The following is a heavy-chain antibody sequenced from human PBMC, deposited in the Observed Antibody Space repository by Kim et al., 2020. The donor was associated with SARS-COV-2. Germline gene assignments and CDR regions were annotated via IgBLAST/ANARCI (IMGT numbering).Heavy chain of an antibody. CDR1: GFTFSSYA. J-gene: IGHJ3*01. Sequence: GGSLRLSCAASGFTFSSYAMHWVRQAPGKGLEWVAVISYDGSNKYYADSVKGRFTISRDNSKNTLYLQMNSLRAEDTAVYYCARERDYYDSSGYYGEAF. CDR2: ISYDGSNK. V-gene: IGHV3-30*04. CDR3: ARERDYYDSSGYYGEAF. D-gene: IGHD3-22*01.